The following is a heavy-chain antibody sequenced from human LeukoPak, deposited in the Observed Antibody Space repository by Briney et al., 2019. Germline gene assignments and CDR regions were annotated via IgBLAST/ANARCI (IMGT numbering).Heavy chain of an antibody. D-gene: IGHD3-10*01. CDR1: GGSFSGYY. CDR3: ARGPYVLLWFGESGPFDY. J-gene: IGHJ4*02. CDR2: INHSGST. V-gene: IGHV4-34*01. Sequence: SETLSLTCAVYGGSFSGYYWSWIHQPPGKGLEWIGEINHSGSTNYNPSLKSRVTISVDTSKNQFSLKLSSVTAADTVVYYCARGPYVLLWFGESGPFDYWGQGTLVTVSS.